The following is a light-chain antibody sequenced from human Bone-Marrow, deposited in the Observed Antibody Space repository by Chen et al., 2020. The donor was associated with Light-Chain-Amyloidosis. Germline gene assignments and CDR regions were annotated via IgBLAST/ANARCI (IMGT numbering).Light chain of an antibody. CDR3: QQSNSFPLT. CDR1: QGIYTW. CDR2: STS. J-gene: IGKJ4*01. Sequence: DIQLTQSPSSISASVGDSVTITCRASQGIYTWLAWYQQKPGSPPKLLIYSTSHLESEVPSRFSGRGSGTDFTLTITGLQPEDFATYFCQQSNSFPLTLGGGTKV. V-gene: IGKV1-12*01.